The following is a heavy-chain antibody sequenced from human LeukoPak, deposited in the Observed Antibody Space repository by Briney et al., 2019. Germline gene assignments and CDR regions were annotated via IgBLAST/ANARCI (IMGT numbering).Heavy chain of an antibody. Sequence: PGGSLRLSCAASGFTFSSYAMHWVRQAPGKGLEWVAVISYDGSNKYYADPVKGRFTISRDNSKNTLYLQMNSLRAEDTAVYYCARDFFRYSSSSQDYWGQGTLVTVSS. CDR1: GFTFSSYA. J-gene: IGHJ4*02. D-gene: IGHD6-6*01. CDR3: ARDFFRYSSSSQDY. V-gene: IGHV3-30-3*01. CDR2: ISYDGSNK.